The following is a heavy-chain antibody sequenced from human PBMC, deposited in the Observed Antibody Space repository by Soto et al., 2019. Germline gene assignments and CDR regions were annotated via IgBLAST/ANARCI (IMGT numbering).Heavy chain of an antibody. Sequence: SVEVSCKXSGGTFSSYAISWVRQAPGQGLEWMGGIIPIFGTANYAQKFQGRVTITADESTSTAYMELSSLRCEDTAVYYCARFRAASGQYFDYWGQGTLVTVSS. CDR3: ARFRAASGQYFDY. V-gene: IGHV1-69*13. CDR1: GGTFSSYA. CDR2: IIPIFGTA. J-gene: IGHJ4*02. D-gene: IGHD6-13*01.